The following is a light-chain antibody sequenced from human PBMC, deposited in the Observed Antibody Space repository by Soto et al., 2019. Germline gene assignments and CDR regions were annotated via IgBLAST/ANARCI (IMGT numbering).Light chain of an antibody. V-gene: IGKV1-5*03. J-gene: IGKJ1*01. CDR3: QQYNSYSRT. CDR2: KAS. Sequence: DIQMTQSPSTLSASVGDRVTITCRASQSISGWLAWYQQKPGKAPNLLIYKASSLESGVPSRFSGSGSGTEFTLTISSLQPDDFAIYYCQQYNSYSRTFGQGTKVDIK. CDR1: QSISGW.